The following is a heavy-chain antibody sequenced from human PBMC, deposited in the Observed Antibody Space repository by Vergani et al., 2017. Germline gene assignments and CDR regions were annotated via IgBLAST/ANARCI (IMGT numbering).Heavy chain of an antibody. V-gene: IGHV3-53*02. D-gene: IGHD5-12*01. CDR2: IYSGGST. J-gene: IGHJ6*03. CDR1: GFTVSSNY. CDR3: AYETAPQHIVATRAGSLYYYYMDV. Sequence: EVQLVETGGGLIQPGGSLTLSCAASGFTVSSNYMSWVRQAPGKGLEWVSVIYSGGSTDYADSVKGRFTISRDNYKNTLYLQMHSLRAEDTAVYYCAYETAPQHIVATRAGSLYYYYMDVWGKGTTVTVSS.